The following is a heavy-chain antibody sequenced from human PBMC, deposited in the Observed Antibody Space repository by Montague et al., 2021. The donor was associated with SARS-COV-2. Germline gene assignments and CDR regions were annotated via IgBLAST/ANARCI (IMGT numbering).Heavy chain of an antibody. CDR3: ARKASRGITVFGVVTASCYFDY. J-gene: IGHJ4*02. V-gene: IGHV4-39*01. Sequence: SETLSLTCTVSGGSISSSSYYWGWIRQPPGKGLEWIGSIYYSGCTYYNPSLKSRVTISADTSKNQFSLKLGSVTAADTAVYYCARKASRGITVFGVVTASCYFDYWGQGTLVTVSS. D-gene: IGHD3-3*01. CDR2: IYYSGCT. CDR1: GGSISSSSYY.